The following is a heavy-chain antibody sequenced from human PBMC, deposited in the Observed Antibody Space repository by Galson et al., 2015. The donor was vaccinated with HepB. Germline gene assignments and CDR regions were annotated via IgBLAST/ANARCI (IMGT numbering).Heavy chain of an antibody. D-gene: IGHD5-24*01. J-gene: IGHJ4*02. V-gene: IGHV3-30*04. CDR2: ISYDGSNK. CDR1: GFTFSSYA. CDR3: ARARDGYNRRSFDY. Sequence: SLRLSCAASGFTFSSYAMHWVRQAPGKGLEWVAVISYDGSNKYYADSVKGRFTISRDNSKNTLYLQMNSLRAEDTAVYYCARARDGYNRRSFDYWGQGTL.